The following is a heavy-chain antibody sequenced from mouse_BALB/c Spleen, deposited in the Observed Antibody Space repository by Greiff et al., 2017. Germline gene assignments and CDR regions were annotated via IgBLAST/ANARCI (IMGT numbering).Heavy chain of an antibody. Sequence: EVKLMESGAELVKPGASVKLSCTASGFNIKDTYMHWVKQRPEQGLEWIGRIDPANGNTKYDPKFQGKATITADTSSNTAYLQLSSLTSEDTAVYYCARDGQKAMDYWGQGTSVTVSS. V-gene: IGHV14-3*02. CDR3: ARDGQKAMDY. J-gene: IGHJ4*01. CDR2: IDPANGNT. CDR1: GFNIKDTY. D-gene: IGHD1-2*01.